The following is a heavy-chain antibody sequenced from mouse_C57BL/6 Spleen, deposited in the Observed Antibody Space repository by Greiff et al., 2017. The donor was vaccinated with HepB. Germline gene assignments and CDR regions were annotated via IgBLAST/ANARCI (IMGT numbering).Heavy chain of an antibody. D-gene: IGHD1-1*01. CDR2: ISNGGGST. CDR3: ARGDYYGSSEAMDY. Sequence: EVKLMESGGGLVQPGGSLKLSCAASGFTFSDYYMYWVRQTPEKRLEWVAYISNGGGSTYYPDTVKGRFTIARDNAKNTLYLQMSRLKSEDTAMYYCARGDYYGSSEAMDYWGQGTSVTVSS. J-gene: IGHJ4*01. V-gene: IGHV5-12*01. CDR1: GFTFSDYY.